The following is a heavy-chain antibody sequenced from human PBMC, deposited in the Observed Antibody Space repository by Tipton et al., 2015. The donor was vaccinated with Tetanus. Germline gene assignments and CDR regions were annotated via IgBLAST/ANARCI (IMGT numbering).Heavy chain of an antibody. V-gene: IGHV3-21*01. CDR2: ISSSSSYI. CDR1: GFTFSSYS. CDR3: ARVGGSGSYSVRYYGMDV. D-gene: IGHD3-10*01. J-gene: IGHJ6*02. Sequence: GSLRLSCAASGFTFSSYSMNWVRQAPGKGLEWVSSISSSSSYIYYADSVKGRFTISRDNAKNSLYLQMNSLRAEDTAVYYCARVGGSGSYSVRYYGMDVWGQGTTVTVSS.